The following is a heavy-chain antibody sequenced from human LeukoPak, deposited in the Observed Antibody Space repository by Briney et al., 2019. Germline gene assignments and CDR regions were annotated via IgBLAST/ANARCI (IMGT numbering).Heavy chain of an antibody. CDR1: GGSISSGSYY. D-gene: IGHD3-9*01. J-gene: IGHJ3*02. V-gene: IGHV4-61*02. CDR3: ARVLRVRLRYFDWLQPIDAFDI. CDR2: IYTSGST. Sequence: SQTLSLTCTVSGGSISSGSYYWSWIRQPAGKGLEWIGRIYTSGSTNYNPSLKSRVTISVDTSKNQFSLKLSSVTAADTAVYYCARVLRVRLRYFDWLQPIDAFDIWGQGTMVTVSS.